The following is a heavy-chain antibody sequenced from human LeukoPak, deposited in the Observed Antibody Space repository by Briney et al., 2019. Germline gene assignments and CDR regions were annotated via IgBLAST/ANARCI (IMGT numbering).Heavy chain of an antibody. V-gene: IGHV1-2*02. J-gene: IGHJ3*02. CDR1: GYTFTGYY. Sequence: ASVKVSCKASGYTFTGYYMHWVRQAPGQGLEWMGWINPNSGGTNYAQKFQGRVTMTRDTSISTAYMEPSRLRSDDTAVYYCARVGYCSSTSCYAGALDAFDIWGQGTMITVSS. CDR2: INPNSGGT. D-gene: IGHD2-2*03. CDR3: ARVGYCSSTSCYAGALDAFDI.